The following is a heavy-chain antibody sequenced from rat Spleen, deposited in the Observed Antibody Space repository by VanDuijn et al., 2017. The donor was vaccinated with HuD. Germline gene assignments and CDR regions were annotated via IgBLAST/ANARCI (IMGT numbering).Heavy chain of an antibody. D-gene: IGHD2-2*01. CDR2: IWGNGAT. Sequence: VQLQESGPGLVQPSQTLSLTCTVSGFSLSSYGVFWVRQPPGKGLEWMGIIWGNGATNYDSGFKSRLSISRDTSKSQVFLKMNNLQTDDTAMYFCARSDTLAPMGHYWGQGVMVTVSS. CDR3: ARSDTLAPMGHY. V-gene: IGHV2S61*01. CDR1: GFSLSSYG. J-gene: IGHJ2*01.